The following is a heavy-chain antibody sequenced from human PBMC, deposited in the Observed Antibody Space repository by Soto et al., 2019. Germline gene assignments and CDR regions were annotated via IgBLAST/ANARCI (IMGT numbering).Heavy chain of an antibody. V-gene: IGHV3-11*06. CDR2: ISGSGSFT. J-gene: IGHJ6*02. CDR1: GFTVSDHY. D-gene: IGHD5-18*01. CDR3: ARSSGWRQVVGYKYGLDV. Sequence: QEYLVESGGGLVKPGGSLRLSCALSGFTVSDHYLPWIRQAPGRGLEGIAYISGSGSFTNYADSVKGRFIISRDIAQNSMYLQINSLRAEDTAVYYCARSSGWRQVVGYKYGLDVWGQGTAVTVSS.